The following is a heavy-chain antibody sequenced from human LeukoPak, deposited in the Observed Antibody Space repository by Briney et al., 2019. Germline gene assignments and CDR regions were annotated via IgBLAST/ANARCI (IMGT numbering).Heavy chain of an antibody. Sequence: GGSLRLSCAASGFTVSSNYMSWVRQAPGKGLEWVSVIYSGGSTYYADSVKGRFTISRDNSKNTLYLQMNSLRAEDTAVYYCARDMSYYDSTSDYWGQGTVVTVSS. V-gene: IGHV3-66*01. CDR3: ARDMSYYDSTSDY. J-gene: IGHJ4*02. CDR2: IYSGGST. CDR1: GFTVSSNY. D-gene: IGHD3-22*01.